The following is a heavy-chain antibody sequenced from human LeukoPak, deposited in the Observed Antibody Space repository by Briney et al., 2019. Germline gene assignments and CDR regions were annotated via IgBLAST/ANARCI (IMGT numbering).Heavy chain of an antibody. CDR3: ARDVSNSGWYEGTFDV. D-gene: IGHD6-19*01. Sequence: GGSLRLSCEASGFIFNNYWMSWVRQTPGEGLEWVANIKEDGSEQYYVDSVKGRFTITRDNAKNLLYLQVNSLRAEDTAVYYCARDVSNSGWYEGTFDVWGQGTMVTVSS. CDR2: IKEDGSEQ. V-gene: IGHV3-7*03. J-gene: IGHJ3*01. CDR1: GFIFNNYW.